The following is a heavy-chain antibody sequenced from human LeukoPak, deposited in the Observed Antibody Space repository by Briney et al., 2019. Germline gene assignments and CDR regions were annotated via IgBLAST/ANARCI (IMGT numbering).Heavy chain of an antibody. CDR3: AKEYYRLIDY. J-gene: IGHJ4*02. V-gene: IGHV3-30*18. D-gene: IGHD4-4*01. CDR1: EFTFSSYG. Sequence: GGSLRLSCAASEFTFSSYGMHWVRQAPGKGLEWVAVISYDGSNKYYADSVKGRFTISRDNSKNTLYLQMNSLRAEDTAVYYCAKEYYRLIDYWGQGTLVTVSS. CDR2: ISYDGSNK.